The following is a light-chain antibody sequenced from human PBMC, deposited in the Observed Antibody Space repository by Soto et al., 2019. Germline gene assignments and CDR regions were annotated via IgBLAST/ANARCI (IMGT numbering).Light chain of an antibody. Sequence: QSALTQPASVSGSPGQSITISCTGTSSDVGGYNYVSWYQQHPGKAPKLMIYEVSNRPSGVXNRXSGSKSGNTASLTISGLQAEDEADYYCSSYTSSSTPWVFGGGTKLTVL. CDR1: SSDVGGYNY. CDR2: EVS. CDR3: SSYTSSSTPWV. V-gene: IGLV2-14*01. J-gene: IGLJ3*02.